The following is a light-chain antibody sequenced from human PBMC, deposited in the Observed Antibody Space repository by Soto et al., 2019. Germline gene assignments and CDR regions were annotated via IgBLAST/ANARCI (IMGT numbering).Light chain of an antibody. Sequence: AVYMTQSPSSLSASVGDTVTITCRASRGIRTDLGWYRQRPGKAPELLISGASTLQGGVPSTFSGSGSGTDFTLTISRLEPRDFAVYHCQHYGDSLTWTFGQGTKVDIK. J-gene: IGKJ1*01. CDR3: QHYGDSLTWT. CDR1: RGIRTD. V-gene: IGKV1-6*02. CDR2: GAS.